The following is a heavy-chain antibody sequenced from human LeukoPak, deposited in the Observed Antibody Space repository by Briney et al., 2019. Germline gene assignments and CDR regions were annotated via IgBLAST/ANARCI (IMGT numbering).Heavy chain of an antibody. CDR3: ARVGAGFRVASFDY. D-gene: IGHD5-12*01. V-gene: IGHV4-30-4*01. J-gene: IGHJ4*02. Sequence: SETLSLTCTVSGGSISRGDYYWSWIRRPPGKGLERIGYIYYSGSTYYNPSLKSRVIISVDTSKNQFSLKLSSVTAADTAVYYCARVGAGFRVASFDYWGQGTLVTVSS. CDR1: GGSISRGDYY. CDR2: IYYSGST.